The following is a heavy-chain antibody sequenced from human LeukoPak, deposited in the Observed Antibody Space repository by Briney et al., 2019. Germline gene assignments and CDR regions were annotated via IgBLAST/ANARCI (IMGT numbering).Heavy chain of an antibody. CDR3: ARHEDEDGYGYFDY. CDR2: IYYSGST. V-gene: IGHV4-59*08. D-gene: IGHD5-24*01. Sequence: SETLSLTCTVSGGSISSYYWSWIRQPPGKGLEWIGYIYYSGSTNYNPSLKSRVTISVDTSKNQFSLKLSSVTAADTAVYYCARHEDEDGYGYFDYWGQGTLVTVSS. CDR1: GGSISSYY. J-gene: IGHJ4*02.